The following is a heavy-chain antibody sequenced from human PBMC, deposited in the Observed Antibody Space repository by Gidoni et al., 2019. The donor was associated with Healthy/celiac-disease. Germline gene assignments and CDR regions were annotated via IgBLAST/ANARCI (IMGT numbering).Heavy chain of an antibody. CDR2: IYPGDSDT. J-gene: IGHJ4*02. Sequence: EVQLVQSGAEVTKPGESLNISCKGSGSSFTSYWIGWVRQMPGKGLEWMGIIYPGDSDTRYSPSFQGQVTISADKSISTAYLQWSSLKASDTAMYYCARRKGGVLAVAGLNFDYWGQGTLVTVSS. CDR3: ARRKGGVLAVAGLNFDY. D-gene: IGHD6-19*01. CDR1: GSSFTSYW. V-gene: IGHV5-51*03.